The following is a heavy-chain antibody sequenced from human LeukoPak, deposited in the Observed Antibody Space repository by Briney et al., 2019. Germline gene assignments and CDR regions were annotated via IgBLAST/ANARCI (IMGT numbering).Heavy chain of an antibody. CDR3: AHTQYSFDSGGVDDAFGI. J-gene: IGHJ3*02. CDR1: GISPSTRGVG. Sequence: ESGPTLAKPTQPLTLTCTFSGISPSTRGVGVGWIRQPPGKTLVWLALISWNDEKRYSPSLKSRPTITTDTSKIQVVLAMTNVDPVDTATYYCAHTQYSFDSGGVDDAFGIWGEGTMVTVSS. CDR2: ISWNDEK. D-gene: IGHD3-22*01. V-gene: IGHV2-5*01.